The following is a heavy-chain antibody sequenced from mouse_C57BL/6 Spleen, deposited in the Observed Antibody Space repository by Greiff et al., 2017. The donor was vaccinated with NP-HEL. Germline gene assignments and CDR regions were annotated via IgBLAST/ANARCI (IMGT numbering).Heavy chain of an antibody. Sequence: QVHVKQSGAELVKPGASVKISCKASGYAFSSYWMNWVKQRPGKGLEWIGQIYPGDGDTNYNRKFKGKATLTADKSSSTAYMQLSSLTSEDSAVYFCARESYYYGSSYWYFDVWGTGTTVTVSS. CDR1: GYAFSSYW. V-gene: IGHV1-80*01. CDR3: ARESYYYGSSYWYFDV. D-gene: IGHD1-1*01. CDR2: IYPGDGDT. J-gene: IGHJ1*03.